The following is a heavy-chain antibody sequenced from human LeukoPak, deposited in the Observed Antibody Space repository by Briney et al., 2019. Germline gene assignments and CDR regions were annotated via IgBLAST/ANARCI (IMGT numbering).Heavy chain of an antibody. Sequence: GGSLRLSCAASGFTFSSYTMSWVRQAPGKGLEWVAVIWYGGSNKYYADSVKGRFTISRDNSKNTLYLQMNSLRAEDTAVYYCAKDSLTIFGVVFRAGYMDVWGKGTTVTVSS. CDR3: AKDSLTIFGVVFRAGYMDV. D-gene: IGHD3-3*01. V-gene: IGHV3-30*02. CDR2: IWYGGSNK. CDR1: GFTFSSYT. J-gene: IGHJ6*03.